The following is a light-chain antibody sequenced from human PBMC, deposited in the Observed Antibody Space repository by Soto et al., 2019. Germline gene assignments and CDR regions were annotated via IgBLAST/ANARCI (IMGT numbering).Light chain of an antibody. V-gene: IGKV1-39*01. CDR3: QPSYSTTWT. CDR2: AAS. Sequence: IQITQSPSSLSASVGDRVTITCRASQGISTYLNWYQQKPGKAPKLLIYAASSLQSGVPSRFSGSESETDFTLTISSMQPEDFANYSCQPSYSTTWTFGQGTKV. J-gene: IGKJ1*01. CDR1: QGISTY.